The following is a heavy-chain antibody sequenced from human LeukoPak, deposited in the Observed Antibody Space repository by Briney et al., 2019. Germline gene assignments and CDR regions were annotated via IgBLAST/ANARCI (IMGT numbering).Heavy chain of an antibody. CDR3: AKDRSGIAAASYFDY. Sequence: GGSLRLSCAASGFTFSAYWMSWVRQAPGKGLEWVANIKADGSKKYYVDSVKGRFTISRDNSKNTLYLQMNSLRAEDTAVYYCAKDRSGIAAASYFDYWGQGTLVTVSS. D-gene: IGHD6-13*01. V-gene: IGHV3-7*05. CDR2: IKADGSKK. J-gene: IGHJ4*02. CDR1: GFTFSAYW.